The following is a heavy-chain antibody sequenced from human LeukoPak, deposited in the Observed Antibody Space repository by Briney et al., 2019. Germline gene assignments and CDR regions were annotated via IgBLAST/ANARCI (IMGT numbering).Heavy chain of an antibody. J-gene: IGHJ5*02. CDR1: GYTFTTYA. D-gene: IGHD3-22*01. CDR2: INAGNGNT. V-gene: IGHV1-3*01. Sequence: ASVKVSCKASGYTFTTYAMHWVRQAPGQRLEWMGWINAGNGNTKYSQKFQARVTITRDTSASTAYMELSSLRSEDTAVYYCARDQPYDSSGYYYFPRWFDPWGQGTLVTVSS. CDR3: ARDQPYDSSGYYYFPRWFDP.